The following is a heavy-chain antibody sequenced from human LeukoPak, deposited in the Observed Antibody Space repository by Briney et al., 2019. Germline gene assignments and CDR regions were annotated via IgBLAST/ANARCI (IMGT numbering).Heavy chain of an antibody. D-gene: IGHD6-25*01. V-gene: IGHV3-7*01. CDR2: IKQDGTDK. CDR3: ARGRWGSGYYFDY. J-gene: IGHJ4*02. Sequence: GGAPRLSFATPGFTFCSFWVTWGPPAPGKRAEYVANIKQDGTDKYYVGSVKGRFTISRDNAKNSLYLQMSSLRAEDTAAYYCARGRWGSGYYFDYWGQGTLVTVSS. CDR1: GFTFCSFW.